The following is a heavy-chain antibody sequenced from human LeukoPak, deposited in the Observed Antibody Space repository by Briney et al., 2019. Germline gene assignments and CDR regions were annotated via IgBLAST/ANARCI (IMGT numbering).Heavy chain of an antibody. Sequence: GGSLRLSCAASGFTFSSYAMSWVRQAPGKGLEWVSAISGSGDSTYYGDSVKGRFTISRDNSKDTLYLQMNSLRAEDTAVYYCAKTRPLDSSSWSHGDYWGQGTLVTVSS. CDR3: AKTRPLDSSSWSHGDY. CDR1: GFTFSSYA. J-gene: IGHJ4*02. CDR2: ISGSGDST. V-gene: IGHV3-23*01. D-gene: IGHD6-13*01.